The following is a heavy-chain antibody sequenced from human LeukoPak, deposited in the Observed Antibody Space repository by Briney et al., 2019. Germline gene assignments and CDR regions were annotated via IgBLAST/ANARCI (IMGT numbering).Heavy chain of an antibody. J-gene: IGHJ5*02. CDR3: ARDRDSGYGFRFDP. V-gene: IGHV3-21*01. CDR1: GFTFSSYS. Sequence: PGGSLRLSCAASGFTFSSYSMNWVRQAPGKGLEWVSSISSSSSYIYYADSVKGRFTISRDNAKNSLYLQMNSLRAEDTAVYYCARDRDSGYGFRFDPWGQGTLVTVSS. D-gene: IGHD5-12*01. CDR2: ISSSSSYI.